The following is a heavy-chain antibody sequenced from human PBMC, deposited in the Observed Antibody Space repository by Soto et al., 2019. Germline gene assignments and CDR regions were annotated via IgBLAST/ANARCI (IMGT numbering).Heavy chain of an antibody. CDR1: GFSFSSSW. J-gene: IGHJ4*02. CDR2: INPDGTTI. CDR3: ATAGSYRFDY. D-gene: IGHD3-10*01. V-gene: IGHV3-74*01. Sequence: PGGSLRLSCAASGFSFSSSWIHWVRQAPGKGLVWVSRINPDGTTINYADSVKGRFTVSRDNAKNTLYLQMNSLGFDDTAVYYCATAGSYRFDYWGLGTLVTVSS.